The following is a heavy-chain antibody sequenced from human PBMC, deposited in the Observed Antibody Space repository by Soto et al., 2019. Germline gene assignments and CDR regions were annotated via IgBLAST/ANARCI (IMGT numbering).Heavy chain of an antibody. D-gene: IGHD6-19*01. V-gene: IGHV1-69*06. CDR2: IIPIFGTA. CDR1: GGTFSSYA. CDR3: ARGRYSSGWSEGYYFDY. Sequence: RASVKVSCKASGGTFSSYAISWVRQAPGQGLEWMGGIIPIFGTANYARKFQGRVTITADKSTSTAYMELSSLRSEDTAVYYCARGRYSSGWSEGYYFDYWGQGTLVTVSS. J-gene: IGHJ4*02.